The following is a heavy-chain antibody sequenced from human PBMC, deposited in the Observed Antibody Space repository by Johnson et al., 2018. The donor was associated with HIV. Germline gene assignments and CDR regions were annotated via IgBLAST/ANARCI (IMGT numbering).Heavy chain of an antibody. CDR1: AFPFDDHA. J-gene: IGHJ3*02. CDR3: ARDDRPDGFDI. Sequence: LLVESGGGLVQPGGSLRLSCAASAFPFDDHALHWVRQSPGTGLQWFSIILKGRFTISRDRSKNTVSLQMNSLRVEDTAVYYCARDDRPDGFDIWGQGTMVTVSS. D-gene: IGHD1-14*01. CDR2: I. V-gene: IGHV3-9*01.